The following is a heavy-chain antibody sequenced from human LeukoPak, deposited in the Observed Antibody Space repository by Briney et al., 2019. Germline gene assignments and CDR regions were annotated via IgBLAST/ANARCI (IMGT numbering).Heavy chain of an antibody. Sequence: PGGSLRLSCAASGFTFSTYAMSWVRQAPGKGLEWVSVISASGGNTYYADSVKGRFSISRDNSKNTLYLQMHSLRAEDTAVYYCAKSLGVGYYYYGMDVWGQGTTVIVYS. CDR1: GFTFSTYA. CDR2: ISASGGNT. CDR3: AKSLGVGYYYYGMDV. D-gene: IGHD2-8*01. V-gene: IGHV3-23*01. J-gene: IGHJ6*02.